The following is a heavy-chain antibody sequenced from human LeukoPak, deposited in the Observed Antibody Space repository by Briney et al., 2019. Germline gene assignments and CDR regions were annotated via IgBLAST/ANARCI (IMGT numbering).Heavy chain of an antibody. CDR1: GYTFTSYG. D-gene: IGHD2-2*01. Sequence: ASVKVSCKASGYTFTSYGISWVRQAPGQGLEWMGWISAYNGNTNYAQKLQGRVTMTTDTSTSTAYMELRSLRSDDTAVYYCARVSVVVPAALGYYYGMGVWGQGTTVTVSS. CDR2: ISAYNGNT. CDR3: ARVSVVVPAALGYYYGMGV. J-gene: IGHJ6*02. V-gene: IGHV1-18*01.